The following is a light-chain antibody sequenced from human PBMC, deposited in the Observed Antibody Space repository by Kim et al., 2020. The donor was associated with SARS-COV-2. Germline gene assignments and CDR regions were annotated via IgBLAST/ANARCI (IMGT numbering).Light chain of an antibody. CDR2: RND. V-gene: IGLV1-47*01. Sequence: GQSVTISCSGRSSNIGSNDVDWYQQFPGTAPKTLITRNDQRLSGVPDRFSGSKSGTSASLAISGLRSEDEADYYCATWDDALSGCVFGGGTQLTVL. J-gene: IGLJ3*02. CDR3: ATWDDALSGCV. CDR1: SSNIGSND.